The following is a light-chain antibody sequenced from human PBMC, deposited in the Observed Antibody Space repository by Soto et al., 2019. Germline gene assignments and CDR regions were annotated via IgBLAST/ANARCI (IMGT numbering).Light chain of an antibody. CDR3: QQYNNWPPT. Sequence: DIQMTQSPSTLSASVGDRVTITCRASQSISSWLAWYQQKPGKAPKLLIYKASSLESGVPSRFSGSGSGTEFTLTISSLQSEDFAVYYCQQYNNWPPTFGQGTKVDI. CDR1: QSISSW. CDR2: KAS. J-gene: IGKJ1*01. V-gene: IGKV1-5*03.